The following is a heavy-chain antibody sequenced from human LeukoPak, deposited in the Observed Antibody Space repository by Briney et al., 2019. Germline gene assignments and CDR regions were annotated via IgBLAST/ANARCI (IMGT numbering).Heavy chain of an antibody. D-gene: IGHD2-15*01. CDR2: IYYSGST. J-gene: IGHJ4*02. V-gene: IGHV4-61*01. CDR1: GGSVSSGSYY. CDR3: AGVGWELLDY. Sequence: KPSETLSLTCTVSGGSVSSGSYYWSWIRQPPGKGLEWIGYIYYSGSTNYNPSLKSRVTISVDTSKNQFSLKLSSVTAADTAVYYCAGVGWELLDYWGQGTLVTVTS.